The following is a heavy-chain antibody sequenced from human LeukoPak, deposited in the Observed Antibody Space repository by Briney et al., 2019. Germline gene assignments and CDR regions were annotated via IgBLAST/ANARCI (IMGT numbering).Heavy chain of an antibody. V-gene: IGHV3-21*01. Sequence: PGGPLRLSCAASGFTFSSYSMNWVRQAPGKGLEWVSSISSSSSYTYYADSVKGRFTISRDNAKNSLYLQMNSLRAEDTAVYYCARNYGSGNYWGQGTLVTVSS. J-gene: IGHJ4*02. CDR2: ISSSSSYT. D-gene: IGHD3-10*01. CDR3: ARNYGSGNY. CDR1: GFTFSSYS.